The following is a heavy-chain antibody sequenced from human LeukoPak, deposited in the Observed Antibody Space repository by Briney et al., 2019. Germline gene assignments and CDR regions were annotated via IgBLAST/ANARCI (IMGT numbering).Heavy chain of an antibody. Sequence: PGGSLRLSCAASGFTFDDYAMHWVRQAPGKGLEWVSLISWDGGSTYYADSVKGRFTISRDNSKNSLYLQMNSLRAEDTALYYCAKTTIRLDSKDLEYYMDVWGKGTTVTVSS. J-gene: IGHJ6*03. D-gene: IGHD3-9*01. CDR2: ISWDGGST. CDR1: GFTFDDYA. V-gene: IGHV3-43D*03. CDR3: AKTTIRLDSKDLEYYMDV.